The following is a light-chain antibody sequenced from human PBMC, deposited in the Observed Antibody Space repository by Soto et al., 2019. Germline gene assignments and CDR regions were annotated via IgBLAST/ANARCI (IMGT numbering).Light chain of an antibody. Sequence: QSVLTQSPSASGTPGQRVTISCSGSSSNLGTNTVNWYQQFPGSAPKLLIYSNHQRPSGVPDRFSGSKSGTSASLAISDLQSEDEADYYCAAWDDSLNGVVFGGGTQLTVL. CDR2: SNH. CDR3: AAWDDSLNGVV. V-gene: IGLV1-44*01. CDR1: SSNLGTNT. J-gene: IGLJ2*01.